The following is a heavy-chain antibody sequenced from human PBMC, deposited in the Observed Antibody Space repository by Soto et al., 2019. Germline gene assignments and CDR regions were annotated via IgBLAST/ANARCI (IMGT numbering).Heavy chain of an antibody. D-gene: IGHD2-15*01. CDR1: GCSISDNW. CDR3: ARHVAVPRTRGFDY. V-gene: IGHV4-4*02. Sequence: VQLQESGPGPGKPSGTLSLPCAVAGCSISDNWWGWVRPAPGKGLEWIGEIYYSGTTYYNPSLKGRVIILVDKSASQISLTLSSVTAADTAVYYCARHVAVPRTRGFDYWGQGALVAVSS. J-gene: IGHJ4*02. CDR2: IYYSGTT.